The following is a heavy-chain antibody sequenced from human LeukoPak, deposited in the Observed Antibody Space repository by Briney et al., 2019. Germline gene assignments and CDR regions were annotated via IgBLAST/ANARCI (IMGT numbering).Heavy chain of an antibody. CDR3: AKDTPYCTNGVCYSYYYMDV. D-gene: IGHD2-8*01. CDR2: ISGSGGST. V-gene: IGHV3-23*01. J-gene: IGHJ6*03. CDR1: GFTFSSYA. Sequence: GGSLRLSCAASGFTFSSYAMSWVRQAPGKGLEWVSAISGSGGSTYYADSVKGRFTISRDNSKNTLYLQMNSLRAEDTAVYYCAKDTPYCTNGVCYSYYYMDVWGKGTTVTVSS.